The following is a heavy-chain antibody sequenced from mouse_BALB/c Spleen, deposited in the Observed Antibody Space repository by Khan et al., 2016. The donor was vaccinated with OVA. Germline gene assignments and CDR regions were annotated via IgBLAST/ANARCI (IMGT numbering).Heavy chain of an antibody. V-gene: IGHV3-2*02. Sequence: EVQLQESGPGLVKPSQSLSLTCTVTGYSITSDYAWNWIRQFPGNKLEWMGYISYSGRTSYNPSLKSRISITRDTSKNPFFLQLNSVTTADTATYYCARSVTITTVVATDFDYWGQGTTLTVSS. D-gene: IGHD1-1*01. J-gene: IGHJ2*01. CDR1: GYSITSDYA. CDR3: ARSVTITTVVATDFDY. CDR2: ISYSGRT.